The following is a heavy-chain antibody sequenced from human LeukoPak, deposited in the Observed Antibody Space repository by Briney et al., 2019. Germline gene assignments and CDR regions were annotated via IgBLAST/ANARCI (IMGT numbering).Heavy chain of an antibody. CDR2: ISGSGGST. D-gene: IGHD2-2*01. V-gene: IGHV3-23*01. CDR1: GFTFSSYA. CDR3: AKRGVVPAAMGYYYYYGMDV. J-gene: IGHJ6*02. Sequence: GGSLRLSCAASGFTFSSYAMSWVRQAPGKGLEWVSAISGSGGSTYYADSVKGRFTISRDNSKDTLYLQMNSLRAEDTAVYYCAKRGVVPAAMGYYYYYGMDVWGQGTTVTVSS.